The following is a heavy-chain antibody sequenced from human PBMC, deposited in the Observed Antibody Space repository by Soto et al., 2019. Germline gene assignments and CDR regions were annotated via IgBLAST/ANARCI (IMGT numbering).Heavy chain of an antibody. J-gene: IGHJ4*02. CDR2: IWNDGSNK. CDR3: ARDLGGSYGPFDY. Sequence: SXVCMRLSGAASGLRCNTYAMEGVRQAPGKGLEWVAVIWNDGSNKYYADSVKGRFTISRDTSKNTLYLQMNSLRAEDTAVYYCARDLGGSYGPFDYWGQGTLVTVSS. V-gene: IGHV3-33*01. D-gene: IGHD5-18*01. CDR1: GLRCNTYA.